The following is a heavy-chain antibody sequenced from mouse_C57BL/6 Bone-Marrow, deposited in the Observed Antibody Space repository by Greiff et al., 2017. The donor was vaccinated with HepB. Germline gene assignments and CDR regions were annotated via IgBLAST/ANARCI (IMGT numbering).Heavy chain of an antibody. D-gene: IGHD4-1*01. CDR1: GFTFTDYY. CDR2: IRNKANGYTK. J-gene: IGHJ4*01. CDR3: ARLGGAMDY. V-gene: IGHV7-3*01. Sequence: EVMLVESGGGLVQPGGSLSLSCAASGFTFTDYYMSWVRQPPGKALEWLGFIRNKANGYTKEYSASVKGRFTISRDNSQSILYLQMHALRAEDSSTYYCARLGGAMDYWGQGTSVTVSS.